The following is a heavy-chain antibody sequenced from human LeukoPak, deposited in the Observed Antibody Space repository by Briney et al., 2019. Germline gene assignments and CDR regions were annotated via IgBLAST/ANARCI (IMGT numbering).Heavy chain of an antibody. CDR3: ATYRQVLLPFES. J-gene: IGHJ4*02. Sequence: GGSLRLSCAASVFTFSTFAMIWVRQPPGKGLEWVSSIFLRGGEIHCADSVRGRFTISRDNSKSTLSLQMNSLRAEDTAIYYCATYRQVLLPFESWGQGTLVTVSS. V-gene: IGHV3-23*01. D-gene: IGHD2-8*02. CDR2: IFLRGGEI. CDR1: VFTFSTFA.